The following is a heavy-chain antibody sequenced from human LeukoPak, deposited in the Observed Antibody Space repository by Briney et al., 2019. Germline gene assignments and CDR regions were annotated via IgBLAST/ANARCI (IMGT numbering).Heavy chain of an antibody. V-gene: IGHV4-30-2*01. CDR2: IYHSGST. Sequence: SETLSLTCTVSGGSISSGGYYWSWIRQPPGKGLEWIGYIYHSGSTYYNPSLKSRVTISVDRSKNQFSLKLSSVTAADTAVYYCARHPPPYSSSWYTTLGDYWGRGPLVTVSS. CDR1: GGSISSGGYY. J-gene: IGHJ4*02. CDR3: ARHPPPYSSSWYTTLGDY. D-gene: IGHD6-13*01.